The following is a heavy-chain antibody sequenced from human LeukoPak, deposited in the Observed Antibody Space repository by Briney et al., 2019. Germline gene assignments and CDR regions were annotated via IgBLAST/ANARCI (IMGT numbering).Heavy chain of an antibody. V-gene: IGHV4-61*08. CDR3: ARGGGVNWPLGAFDI. D-gene: IGHD3-10*01. CDR1: GGSISSGGYY. Sequence: SETLSLTCTVSGGSISSGGYYWSWIRQPPGKGLEWIGYIYYSGSTNYNPSLKSRVTISVDTSKNQFSLKLSSVTAADTAVYYCARGGGVNWPLGAFDIWGQGTMVTVSS. CDR2: IYYSGST. J-gene: IGHJ3*02.